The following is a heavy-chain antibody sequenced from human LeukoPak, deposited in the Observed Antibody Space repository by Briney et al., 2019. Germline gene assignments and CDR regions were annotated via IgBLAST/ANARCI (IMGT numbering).Heavy chain of an antibody. J-gene: IGHJ3*02. D-gene: IGHD5-18*01. Sequence: GGSLRLSCAASGFNFGSYSMTWVRQAPGKGLEWVGRIKGKSDGGTTDYAAPVKGRFTISRDDSKNTLYLQMSSLKTEDTAVYYCTTEGYTYGYHAVDMWGQGTMVTVSS. V-gene: IGHV3-15*01. CDR1: GFNFGSYS. CDR3: TTEGYTYGYHAVDM. CDR2: IKGKSDGGTT.